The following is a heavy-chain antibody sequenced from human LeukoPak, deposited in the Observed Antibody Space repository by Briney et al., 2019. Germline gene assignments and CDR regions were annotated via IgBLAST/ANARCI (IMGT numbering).Heavy chain of an antibody. Sequence: EASVKVSCKASVYTFTGYYLHWVRQAPGQGLEWMGGINPNSGATNYAQKFRGRVTMTSDTSISTAYMELSRLRSDDTAVYYCARVQYSGSAALDYWGQGTLLTVSS. D-gene: IGHD6-6*01. CDR1: VYTFTGYY. CDR3: ARVQYSGSAALDY. CDR2: INPNSGAT. V-gene: IGHV1-2*02. J-gene: IGHJ4*02.